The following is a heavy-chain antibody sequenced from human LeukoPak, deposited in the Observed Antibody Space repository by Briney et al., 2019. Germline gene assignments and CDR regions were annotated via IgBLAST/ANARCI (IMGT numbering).Heavy chain of an antibody. V-gene: IGHV1-69*04. CDR1: GGTFSSYA. Sequence: SVKVSCKASGGTFSSYAISWVRQAPGQGLEWMGRIIPILGIANYAQKFQGRVTITADKSTSTAYMELSSLRSEDTAVYYCAKYGSGSYYNEYYFDYWGQGTLVTVSS. J-gene: IGHJ4*02. D-gene: IGHD3-10*01. CDR2: IIPILGIA. CDR3: AKYGSGSYYNEYYFDY.